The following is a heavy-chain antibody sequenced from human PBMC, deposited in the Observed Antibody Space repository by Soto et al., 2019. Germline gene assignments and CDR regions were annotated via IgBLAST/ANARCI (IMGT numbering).Heavy chain of an antibody. Sequence: SETLSLTCTVSGGSISSYYWSWIRQPPGKGLEWIGYIYYSGSTNYNPSLKSRVTISVDTSKNQFSLKLSSVTAADTAVYYCARDNNRGYNWNYYYYYMDVWGKGTTLTVSS. D-gene: IGHD1-20*01. CDR1: GGSISSYY. J-gene: IGHJ6*03. CDR2: IYYSGST. V-gene: IGHV4-59*01. CDR3: ARDNNRGYNWNYYYYYMDV.